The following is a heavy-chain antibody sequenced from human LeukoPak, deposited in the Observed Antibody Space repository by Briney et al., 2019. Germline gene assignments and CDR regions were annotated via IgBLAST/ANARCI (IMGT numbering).Heavy chain of an antibody. Sequence: GGSLRLSCAASGFTFSNYAMSWVRQAPGKGLEWVSSMSGSGGSTYYADSVKGRFTISRDNSKNTLYLQMNNLRAEDTALYYCAKNQGQWLVPVDYWGQGTLVTASS. V-gene: IGHV3-23*01. CDR1: GFTFSNYA. CDR2: MSGSGGST. D-gene: IGHD6-19*01. CDR3: AKNQGQWLVPVDY. J-gene: IGHJ4*02.